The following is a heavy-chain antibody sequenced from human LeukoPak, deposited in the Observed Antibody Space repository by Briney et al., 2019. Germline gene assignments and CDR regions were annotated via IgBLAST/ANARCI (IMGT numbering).Heavy chain of an antibody. CDR3: ARGGSYDFWSGYYQDDAFDI. J-gene: IGHJ3*02. Sequence: GGSLRLSCAASGSTFSSYEMNWVRQAPGKGLEWVSYISSSGSTIYYADSVKGRFTISRDNAKNSLYLQMNSLRAEDTAVYYCARGGSYDFWSGYYQDDAFDIWGQGTMVTVSS. CDR2: ISSSGSTI. D-gene: IGHD3-3*01. CDR1: GSTFSSYE. V-gene: IGHV3-48*03.